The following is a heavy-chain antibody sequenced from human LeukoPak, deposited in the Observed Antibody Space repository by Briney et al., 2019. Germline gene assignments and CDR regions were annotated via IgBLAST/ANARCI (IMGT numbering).Heavy chain of an antibody. CDR2: ISSSSSYI. V-gene: IGHV3-21*01. CDR3: ARDYDHTLMVYAIQGFYYYYMDV. CDR1: GFTFSSYS. Sequence: GGSLRLSCAASGFTFSSYSMNWVRQAPGKGLEWVSSISSSSSYIYYADSVKGRFTISRDNAKNSLYLQMNSLRAEDTAVYYCARDYDHTLMVYAIQGFYYYYMDVWGKGTTVTVSS. D-gene: IGHD2-8*01. J-gene: IGHJ6*03.